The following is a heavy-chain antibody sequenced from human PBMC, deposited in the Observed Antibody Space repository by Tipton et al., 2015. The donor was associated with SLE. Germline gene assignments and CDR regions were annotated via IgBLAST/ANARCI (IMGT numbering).Heavy chain of an antibody. Sequence: LRLSCTVSDDSITTDYWTWIRQPPGKGLEYIGYVSYSGVTNSNPSLQSRVTMSIDASKKQVSLKLNSVTAADTAIYYCARRGHYYGSGKMGDYWGQGTLVTVSS. CDR1: DDSITTDY. CDR2: VSYSGVT. V-gene: IGHV4-59*12. J-gene: IGHJ4*02. CDR3: ARRGHYYGSGKMGDY. D-gene: IGHD3-10*01.